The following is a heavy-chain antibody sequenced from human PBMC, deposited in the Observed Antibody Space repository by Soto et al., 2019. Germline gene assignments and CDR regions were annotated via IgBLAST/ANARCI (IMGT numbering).Heavy chain of an antibody. CDR2: INPNGGVT. V-gene: IGHV1-2*04. Sequence: QVQLVQSGAEVKRPGASVTVSCRSSGDTFNDYYIHWVRQAPGQGLEWMGWINPNGGVTKYAQKFQGWVSVTRDTSIRTVYMQLSRRRSDDTAVYYCARERGGATATLDYYYCDRDVGGTGTTVTVSS. D-gene: IGHD5-12*01. J-gene: IGHJ6*03. CDR1: GDTFNDYY. CDR3: ARERGGATATLDYYYCDRDV.